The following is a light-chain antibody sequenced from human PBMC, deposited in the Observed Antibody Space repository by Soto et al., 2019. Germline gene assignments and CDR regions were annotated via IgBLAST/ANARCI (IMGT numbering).Light chain of an antibody. CDR2: DAS. V-gene: IGKV1-33*01. Sequence: DIQMTQSPSSLSASVGDRVTIACQASQDINNKLNWYQQKPGKAPKLLIYDASNLQRGVPSRFSGSGSGTNFIFTISRLQPEDIATYYCQHHDNLPLTFGGGTKVEI. CDR1: QDINNK. J-gene: IGKJ4*01. CDR3: QHHDNLPLT.